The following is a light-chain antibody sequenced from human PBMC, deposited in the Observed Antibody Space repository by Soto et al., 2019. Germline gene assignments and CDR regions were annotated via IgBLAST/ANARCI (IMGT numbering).Light chain of an antibody. V-gene: IGLV1-51*01. J-gene: IGLJ2*01. CDR3: GTWDSSLSAGVV. Sequence: SVLTQPPSVSVAPGQKVTISCSGSSSNIGNNYVSWYQQLPGTAPKLLIYDNNKRPSGIPDRFSGSKSGTSATLGITGLRTGDEADYYCGTWDSSLSAGVVFGGGTKLTVL. CDR1: SSNIGNNY. CDR2: DNN.